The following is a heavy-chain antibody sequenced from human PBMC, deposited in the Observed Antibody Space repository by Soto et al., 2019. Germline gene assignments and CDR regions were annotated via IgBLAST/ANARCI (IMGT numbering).Heavy chain of an antibody. V-gene: IGHV1-18*01. CDR2: ISAYNGNT. CDR3: AGGAPPRLD. CDR1: GYTFTSYG. Sequence: QVQLVQSGAEVKKPGASVKVSCKASGYTFTSYGISWVRQAPGQGLEWMGWISAYNGNTNYAQKLQGRVTMTTDTPASAAYMEPRRRRSADTTVYYCAGGAPPRLDWGQGALVTVSS. J-gene: IGHJ4*02.